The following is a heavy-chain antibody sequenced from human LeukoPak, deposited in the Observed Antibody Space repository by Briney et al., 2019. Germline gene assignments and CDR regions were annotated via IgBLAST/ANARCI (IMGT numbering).Heavy chain of an antibody. J-gene: IGHJ6*03. CDR3: ARVRYYYGSGSTYYYYYYMDV. CDR1: GGSISSSSYY. CDR2: IYYSGST. Sequence: SETLSLTCTVSGGSISSSSYYWGWIRQPPGKGLEWIGSIYYSGSTYYNPSLKSRVTISVDTSKNQFSLKLSSVTAADTAVYYCARVRYYYGSGSTYYYYYYMDVWGKGTTVTVSS. D-gene: IGHD3-10*01. V-gene: IGHV4-39*07.